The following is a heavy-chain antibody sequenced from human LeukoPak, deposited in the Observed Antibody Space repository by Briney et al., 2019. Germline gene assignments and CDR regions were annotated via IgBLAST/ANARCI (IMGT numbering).Heavy chain of an antibody. D-gene: IGHD3-16*01. CDR1: GFTFRSYG. Sequence: GGSLRLSCAASGFTFRSYGMHWVRQAPGKGLEWVANIKQDGSEKYYVDSVKGRFTISRDNAKNSLYLQMNSLRAEDTAVYYCARGDYGLTTYFDYWGQGTLVTVSS. V-gene: IGHV3-7*04. CDR3: ARGDYGLTTYFDY. J-gene: IGHJ4*02. CDR2: IKQDGSEK.